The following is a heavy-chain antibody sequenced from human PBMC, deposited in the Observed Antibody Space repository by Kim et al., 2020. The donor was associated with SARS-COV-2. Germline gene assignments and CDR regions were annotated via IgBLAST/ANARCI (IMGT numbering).Heavy chain of an antibody. J-gene: IGHJ6*03. D-gene: IGHD3-10*01. CDR3: TRGLELLWFPYYMDV. V-gene: IGHV3-49*02. Sequence: ASVKGRFTISRDDSKSIAYLQMNSLKTEDTAVYYCTRGLELLWFPYYMDVWGKGTTVTVSS.